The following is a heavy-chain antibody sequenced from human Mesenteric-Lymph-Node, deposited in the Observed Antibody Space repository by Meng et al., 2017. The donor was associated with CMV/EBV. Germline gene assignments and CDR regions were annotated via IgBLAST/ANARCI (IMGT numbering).Heavy chain of an antibody. V-gene: IGHV3-23*01. CDR3: AREVSSSWYKWFDP. J-gene: IGHJ5*02. CDR2: IRDSDGTK. D-gene: IGHD6-13*01. CDR1: GFTFSTYR. Sequence: GESLKISCAASGFTFSTYRMSWVRQAPGKGLEWVSRIRDSDGTKSYADSVKGRFTISRDNSKNTLYLQMNSLRVEDTAEYYCAREVSSSWYKWFDPWGQGTLVTVSS.